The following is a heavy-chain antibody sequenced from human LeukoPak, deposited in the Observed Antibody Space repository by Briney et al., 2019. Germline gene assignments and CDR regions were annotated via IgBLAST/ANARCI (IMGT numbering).Heavy chain of an antibody. Sequence: GGSLRLSCAASGFTFSSYSMHWVRQAPGKGLEWVTVIWYDGSNEYYADSVRGRFTISRGNSKNTLYLQMNRLSPEDTAVYYCARDYCSGGSCYSFSYYYYMDVWGKGTTVTVSS. CDR3: ARDYCSGGSCYSFSYYYYMDV. J-gene: IGHJ6*03. CDR2: IWYDGSNE. V-gene: IGHV3-33*01. CDR1: GFTFSSYS. D-gene: IGHD2-15*01.